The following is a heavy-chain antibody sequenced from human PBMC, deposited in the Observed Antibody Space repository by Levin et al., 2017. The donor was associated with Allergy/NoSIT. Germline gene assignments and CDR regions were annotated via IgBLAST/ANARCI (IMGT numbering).Heavy chain of an antibody. V-gene: IGHV4-30-4*01. CDR2: IYYSGST. CDR3: ARDPGDQYAFDI. CDR1: GGSISSGDYY. Sequence: SETLSLTCTVSGGSISSGDYYWSWIRQPPGKGLEWIGYIYYSGSTYYNPSLKSRVTISVDTSKNQFSLKLSSVTAADTAVYYCARDPGDQYAFDIWGQGTMVTVSS. D-gene: IGHD2-2*01. J-gene: IGHJ3*02.